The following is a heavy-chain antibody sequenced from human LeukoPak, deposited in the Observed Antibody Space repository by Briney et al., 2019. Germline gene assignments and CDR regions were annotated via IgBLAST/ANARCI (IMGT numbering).Heavy chain of an antibody. Sequence: GASVKVSCKASGGTFSSYAISWVRQAPGQGLEWMGGIIPIFGTANYAQKFQGRVTITADESTSTAYMELSSLRSEDTAVYYCAREATYCSSTSCCALDYYYGMDVWGKGTTVTVSS. CDR1: GGTFSSYA. CDR2: IIPIFGTA. CDR3: AREATYCSSTSCCALDYYYGMDV. J-gene: IGHJ6*04. D-gene: IGHD2-2*01. V-gene: IGHV1-69*13.